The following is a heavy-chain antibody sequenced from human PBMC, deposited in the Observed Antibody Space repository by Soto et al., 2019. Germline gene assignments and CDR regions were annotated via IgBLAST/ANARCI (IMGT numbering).Heavy chain of an antibody. CDR1: GGSFSGYY. CDR3: ARAHSLLRFLAP. D-gene: IGHD3-3*01. V-gene: IGHV4-34*09. CDR2: INHSGST. Sequence: PSETLSLTCAVYGGSFSGYYWSWIRQPPGKGLEWIGEINHSGSTNYNPSLKSRVTISVDASKNQFSLKLSSVTAADTAVYYCARAHSLLRFLAPWGQGTLVTVSS. J-gene: IGHJ5*02.